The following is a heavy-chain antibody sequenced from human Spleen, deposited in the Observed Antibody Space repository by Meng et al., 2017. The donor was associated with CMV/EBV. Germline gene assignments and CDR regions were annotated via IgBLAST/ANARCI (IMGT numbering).Heavy chain of an antibody. J-gene: IGHJ6*02. CDR3: AKDHDFVTGKDYHYAMDV. CDR1: AFSFSNYG. V-gene: IGHV3-30*02. Sequence: GESLKISCVASAFSFSNYGMHWVRQAPGKGLEWVSFMHFDGTKTYYADSVKDRFTISRDNSKNTLYLQMNSLRTEDTAVYYCAKDHDFVTGKDYHYAMDVWGQGTTVTVSS. CDR2: MHFDGTKT. D-gene: IGHD2-21*02.